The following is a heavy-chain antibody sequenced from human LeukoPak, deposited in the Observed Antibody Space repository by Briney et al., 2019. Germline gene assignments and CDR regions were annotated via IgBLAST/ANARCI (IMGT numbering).Heavy chain of an antibody. Sequence: PGGSLGLSCAASGFAFSNYAMSWVRQAPGKGLEWVSGIGGSGGSTYFADSVKGRFIISRDNSKKTLDLQMSSLRAEDTAVYYCAKDRGDYHSGNENYFDRWGQGTQVTVSS. J-gene: IGHJ5*02. CDR2: IGGSGGST. CDR1: GFAFSNYA. V-gene: IGHV3-23*01. D-gene: IGHD3-10*01. CDR3: AKDRGDYHSGNENYFDR.